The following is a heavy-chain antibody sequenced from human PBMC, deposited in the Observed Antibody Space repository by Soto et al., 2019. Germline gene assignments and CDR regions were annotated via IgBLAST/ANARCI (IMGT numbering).Heavy chain of an antibody. Sequence: ESGGGVVQPGRSLRLSCAASGFTFSSYGMHWVRQAPGKGLEWVAVIWYDGSNTYYADSVKGRFTISSDNSKNTLYLQMNSLRAEDTAVYYCARDVLKFRYCTNCVCYPVADWNYFDYWGQGTLVTVSS. J-gene: IGHJ4*02. CDR2: IWYDGSNT. CDR3: ARDVLKFRYCTNCVCYPVADWNYFDY. V-gene: IGHV3-33*01. D-gene: IGHD2-8*01. CDR1: GFTFSSYG.